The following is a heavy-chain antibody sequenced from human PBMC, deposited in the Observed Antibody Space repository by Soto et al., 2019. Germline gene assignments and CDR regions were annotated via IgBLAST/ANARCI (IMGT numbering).Heavy chain of an antibody. J-gene: IGHJ4*02. CDR1: GFTFSSYG. D-gene: IGHD2-21*02. Sequence: GGSLRLSCAASGFTFSSYGMHWVRQAPGKGLEWVAVISYDGSNKYYADSVKGRFTISRDNSKNTLYLQMNSLRAEDTAVYYCASGIVVVTALYYWGQGTLVTVSS. CDR3: ASGIVVVTALYY. V-gene: IGHV3-30*03. CDR2: ISYDGSNK.